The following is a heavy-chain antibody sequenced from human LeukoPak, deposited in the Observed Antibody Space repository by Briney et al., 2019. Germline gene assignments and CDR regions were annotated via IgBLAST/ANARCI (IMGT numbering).Heavy chain of an antibody. CDR3: ARTQYSTSPEGYYYYYMDV. V-gene: IGHV4-39*01. CDR2: IYYSGST. CDR1: VGSINSGSSY. J-gene: IGHJ6*03. Sequence: SETLSLTCTASVGSINSGSSYWGWIRQPPGKGLEWIGSIYYSGSTPYNPSLRSRVTISVDTSKDQFSLKLSSVAAADTAVYYCARTQYSTSPEGYYYYYMDVWGKGTTLTVSS. D-gene: IGHD6-6*01.